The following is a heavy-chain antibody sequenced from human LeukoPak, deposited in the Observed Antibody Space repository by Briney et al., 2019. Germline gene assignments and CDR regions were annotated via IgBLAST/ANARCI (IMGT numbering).Heavy chain of an antibody. Sequence: SETLSLTCTVSGASISSDYWSWIRQPPWKGLEWIGYIHYTGTTNYNPSLKSRVTISVDTSKTQFSLKLSSVTAADTAVYYCARLSISSGWLWVWGQGTLVTVSS. D-gene: IGHD6-19*01. CDR3: ARLSISSGWLWV. CDR1: GASISSDY. V-gene: IGHV4-59*12. J-gene: IGHJ4*02. CDR2: IHYTGTT.